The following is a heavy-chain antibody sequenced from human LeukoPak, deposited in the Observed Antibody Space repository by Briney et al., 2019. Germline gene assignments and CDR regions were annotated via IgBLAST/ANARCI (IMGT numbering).Heavy chain of an antibody. V-gene: IGHV3-48*02. Sequence: GGSLRLSCAASGFTFTSYGMNWVRQAPGRGLGWVSYISSTTRTIYYADSLKGRFTISRDNAGNSLFLQMNSLRDEDTAVYFCARNLARAYFDYWGQGALVTVSS. CDR3: ARNLARAYFDY. CDR2: ISSTTRTI. CDR1: GFTFTSYG. J-gene: IGHJ4*02.